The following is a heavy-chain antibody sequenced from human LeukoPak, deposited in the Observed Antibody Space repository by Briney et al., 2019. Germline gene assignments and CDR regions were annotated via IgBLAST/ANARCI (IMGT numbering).Heavy chain of an antibody. CDR2: INPNSGGT. CDR1: GYTFIAYY. Sequence: ASVKVSCKASGYTFIAYYVHWVRQAPGQGLEWMGRINPNSGGTNYAQKFQGRVTMIRDTSITTAYMELSRLRSDDTAVYYCARRGSGYFDSREAFNLWGQGTMVTVSS. D-gene: IGHD3-22*01. V-gene: IGHV1-2*06. CDR3: ARRGSGYFDSREAFNL. J-gene: IGHJ3*01.